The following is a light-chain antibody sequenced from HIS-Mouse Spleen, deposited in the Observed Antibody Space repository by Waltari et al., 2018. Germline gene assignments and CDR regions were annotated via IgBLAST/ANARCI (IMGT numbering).Light chain of an antibody. CDR3: YSTDSSGNHRV. J-gene: IGLJ2*01. Sequence: SYELTQPPSVSVSPGQTARITCSGDALHKKYAYWYQHKSGQAPVLVIYEDSKPPSGIPERFSGSSSGTMATLTISGAQVEDEADYYCYSTDSSGNHRVFGGGTKLTVL. CDR1: ALHKKY. V-gene: IGLV3-10*01. CDR2: EDS.